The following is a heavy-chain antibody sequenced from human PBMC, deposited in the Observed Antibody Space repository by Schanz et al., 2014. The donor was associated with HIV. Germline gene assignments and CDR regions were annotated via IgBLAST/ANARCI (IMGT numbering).Heavy chain of an antibody. CDR1: GGSFSSST. D-gene: IGHD3-10*01. J-gene: IGHJ5*02. Sequence: QVQLVQSGAEVKKPGSSVKVSCKASGGSFSSSTISWVRQAPGQGLEWMGGIIPLFGTRNYAQMFQGRVTITADESTNTAYMELSSLRSEDTAMYYCAANNYYGSGSHSAWGQGTLVTVST. CDR3: AANNYYGSGSHSA. V-gene: IGHV1-69*01. CDR2: IIPLFGTR.